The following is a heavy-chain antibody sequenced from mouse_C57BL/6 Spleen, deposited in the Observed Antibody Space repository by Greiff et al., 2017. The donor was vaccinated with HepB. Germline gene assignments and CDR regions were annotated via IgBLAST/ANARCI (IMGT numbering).Heavy chain of an antibody. J-gene: IGHJ1*03. CDR1: GFSLTSYG. D-gene: IGHD1-1*01. CDR3: ARNPYGSRYWYFDV. CDR2: IWSGGST. Sequence: VKLKQSGPGLVQPSQRLSITCTVSGFSLTSYGVHWVRQSPGKGLEWLGVIWSGGSTDYNAAFISRLSISKDNSKSQVFFKMNSLQADDTAIYYCARNPYGSRYWYFDVWGTGTTVTVSS. V-gene: IGHV2-2*01.